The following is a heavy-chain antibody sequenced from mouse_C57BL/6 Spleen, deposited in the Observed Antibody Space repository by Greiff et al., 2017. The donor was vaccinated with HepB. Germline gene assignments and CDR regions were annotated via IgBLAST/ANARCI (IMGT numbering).Heavy chain of an antibody. J-gene: IGHJ3*01. D-gene: IGHD1-1*01. Sequence: QVQLQQSGAELARPGASVKLSCKASGYTFTSYGISWVKQRTGQGLEWIGEIYPRSGNTYYNEKFKGKATLTADKSSSTAYMELRSLTSEDSAVYFCARGRVYTTVVEGAWFAYWGQGTLVTVSA. V-gene: IGHV1-81*01. CDR2: IYPRSGNT. CDR1: GYTFTSYG. CDR3: ARGRVYTTVVEGAWFAY.